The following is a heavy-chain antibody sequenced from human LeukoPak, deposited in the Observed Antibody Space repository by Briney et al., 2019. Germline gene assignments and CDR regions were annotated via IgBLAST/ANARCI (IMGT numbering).Heavy chain of an antibody. V-gene: IGHV1-8*02. J-gene: IGHJ4*02. Sequence: GASVKVSCKASGGTFSSYAINWVRQATGQGLEWMGWMNPNSGNTGYAQKFQGRVTMTRNTSISTAYMELSSLRSEDTAVYYCARVLPRRRDDYWGQGTPVTVSS. CDR1: GGTFSSYA. CDR2: MNPNSGNT. CDR3: ARVLPRRRDDY.